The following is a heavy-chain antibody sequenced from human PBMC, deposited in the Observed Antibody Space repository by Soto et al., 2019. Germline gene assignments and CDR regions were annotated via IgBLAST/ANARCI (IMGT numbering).Heavy chain of an antibody. CDR1: GYTFTSYG. CDR3: ARDYGSGSRWFDP. CDR2: IIPIFGTA. J-gene: IGHJ5*02. D-gene: IGHD3-10*01. V-gene: IGHV1-69*13. Sequence: SVKVSCKASGYTFTSYGISWVRQAPGQGLEWMGGIIPIFGTANYAQKFQGRVTITADESTSTAYMELSSLRSEDTAVYYCARDYGSGSRWFDPWGQGTLVTVSS.